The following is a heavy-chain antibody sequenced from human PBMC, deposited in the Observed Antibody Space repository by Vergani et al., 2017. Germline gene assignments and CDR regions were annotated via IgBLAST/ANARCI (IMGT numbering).Heavy chain of an antibody. CDR2: ISSSGSTI. V-gene: IGHV3-11*01. CDR3: ALEGMATGAFDI. Sequence: QVQLVESGGGLVKPGRTLRLSCAASGFTFSDYYMSWIRQAPGKGLEWVSYISSSGSTIYYADSVKGRFTISGYNAKNSLYLQMNSLRAEDTAVYYCALEGMATGAFDIWGQGTMVTVSS. J-gene: IGHJ3*02. D-gene: IGHD5-24*01. CDR1: GFTFSDYY.